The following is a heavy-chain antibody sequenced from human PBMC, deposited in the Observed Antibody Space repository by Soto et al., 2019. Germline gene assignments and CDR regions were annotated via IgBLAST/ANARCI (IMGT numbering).Heavy chain of an antibody. D-gene: IGHD1-1*01. J-gene: IGHJ5*02. CDR1: GASSSGFY. CDR2: IYATGTT. CDR3: VRDGTKTLRDWFDP. V-gene: IGHV4-4*07. Sequence: SETLSLTCTVSGASSSGFYWSWIRKSVGKGLEWIGRIYATGTTDYNPSLKSRVMMSVDTSKKQFSLKLRSVTAADTAVYYCVRDGTKTLRDWFDPWGQGISVTVSS.